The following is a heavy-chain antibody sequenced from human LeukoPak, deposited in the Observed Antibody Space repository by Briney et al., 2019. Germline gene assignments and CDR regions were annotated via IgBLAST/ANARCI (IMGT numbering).Heavy chain of an antibody. Sequence: SETLSLTCTVSGGSISSYYWSWIRQPPGKGLEWIGYIYYSGSTNYNPSLKSRVTISVDTSKNQFSLKLSSVTAADTAVYYCARHLRKVATLAFDYWGQGTLVTVSS. D-gene: IGHD5-12*01. V-gene: IGHV4-59*08. J-gene: IGHJ4*02. CDR3: ARHLRKVATLAFDY. CDR2: IYYSGST. CDR1: GGSISSYY.